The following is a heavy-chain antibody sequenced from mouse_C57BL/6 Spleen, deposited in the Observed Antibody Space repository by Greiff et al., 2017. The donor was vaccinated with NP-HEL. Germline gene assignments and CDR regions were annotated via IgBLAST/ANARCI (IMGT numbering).Heavy chain of an antibody. J-gene: IGHJ3*01. V-gene: IGHV1-42*01. CDR2: INPSTGGT. CDR1: GYSFTGYY. CDR3: APYYSGVSSFAY. D-gene: IGHD1-1*01. Sequence: VQLQQSGPELVKPGASVKISCKASGYSFTGYYMNWVKQSPEKSLEWIGEINPSTGGTTYNQKFKAKATLNVDKSSSTAYMQIKSLTSEDSAFYYCAPYYSGVSSFAYWGQGTLVTVSA.